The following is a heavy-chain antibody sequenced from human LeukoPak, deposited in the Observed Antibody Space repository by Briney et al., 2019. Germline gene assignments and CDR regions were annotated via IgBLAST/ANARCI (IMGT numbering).Heavy chain of an antibody. D-gene: IGHD2-15*01. CDR3: AKGVGYCSGGSCQQFDY. CDR1: GDSISSGDYY. V-gene: IGHV4-61*02. J-gene: IGHJ4*02. CDR2: ISSSGST. Sequence: PWETLSLTCTVSGDSISSGDYYWSWIRQPAGKGLEWIGRISSSGSTNYNPSLKSRVTISVDTSKNQFSLKLSSVTAADTAVYYCAKGVGYCSGGSCQQFDYWGQGTLVTVSS.